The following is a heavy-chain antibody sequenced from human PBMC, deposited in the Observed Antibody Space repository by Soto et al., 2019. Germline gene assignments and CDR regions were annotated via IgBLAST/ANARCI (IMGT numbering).Heavy chain of an antibody. Sequence: KPSETLSLTCTVSGGSISIYYWSWIRQPPGKGLEWLGNIYYSGSTNYNPSLKSRVTVSVDRSRHQFSLRLSSVTAADTAMYYCARQYCSGDSCYWDYWGQGTLVTVSS. J-gene: IGHJ4*02. V-gene: IGHV4-59*01. CDR3: ARQYCSGDSCYWDY. CDR2: IYYSGST. D-gene: IGHD2-15*01. CDR1: GGSISIYY.